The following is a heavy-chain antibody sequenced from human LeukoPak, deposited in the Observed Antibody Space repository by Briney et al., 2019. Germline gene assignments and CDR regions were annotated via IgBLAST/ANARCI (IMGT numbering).Heavy chain of an antibody. CDR3: ARDASGSSIGLIDF. D-gene: IGHD1-26*01. J-gene: IGHJ4*02. Sequence: PGGSLRLSCVASEFTLRSYSMHWVRQAPGKGLERVSYISTSSTYIYYADSVMGRFTTSRDNAKNSLYLHMSSLRAEDTAVYYCARDASGSSIGLIDFWGQGTLVTVSS. V-gene: IGHV3-21*01. CDR2: ISTSSTYI. CDR1: EFTLRSYS.